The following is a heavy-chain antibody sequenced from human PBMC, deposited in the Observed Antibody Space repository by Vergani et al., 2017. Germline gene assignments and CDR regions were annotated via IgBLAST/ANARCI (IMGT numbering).Heavy chain of an antibody. CDR2: ISSNGGST. D-gene: IGHD3-10*01. CDR3: VKFGYYYGSGSFAFDN. V-gene: IGHV3-64D*06. J-gene: IGHJ3*02. CDR1: GFTFSSYA. Sequence: EVQLVESGGGPVKPGGSLRLSCSASGFTFSSYAMHWVRQAPGKGLEYVSAISSNGGSTYYADSVKGRFTISRDNSKNTLYLQMSSLRAEDTAVYYWVKFGYYYGSGSFAFDNWGRGTMVTVSS.